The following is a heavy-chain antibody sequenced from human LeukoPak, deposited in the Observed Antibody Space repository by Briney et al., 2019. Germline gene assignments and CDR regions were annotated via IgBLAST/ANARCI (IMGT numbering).Heavy chain of an antibody. D-gene: IGHD6-13*01. Sequence: GGSLRLSCVVSGIIFRDAWMNWVRQAPGKGLEWVSSISSSSSYIYYADSVKGRFTISRDNAKNSLYLQMNSLRAEDTAVYYCARGAAAGTPAYDYWGQGTLVTVSS. J-gene: IGHJ4*02. CDR3: ARGAAAGTPAYDY. V-gene: IGHV3-21*01. CDR2: ISSSSSYI. CDR1: GIIFRDAW.